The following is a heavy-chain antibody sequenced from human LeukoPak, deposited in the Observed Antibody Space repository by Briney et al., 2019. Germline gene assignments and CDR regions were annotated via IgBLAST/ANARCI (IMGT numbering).Heavy chain of an antibody. CDR3: ARHVEPDVRVRLLWFGGDPQPFDY. CDR2: ISSSGST. D-gene: IGHD3-10*01. Sequence: SETLSLTCTVSGDSISSGDYYWSWIRQPAGKGLEWIGRISSSGSTNYNPSLKSRVTISVDTSKNQFSLKLSSVTAADTAVYYCARHVEPDVRVRLLWFGGDPQPFDYWGQGTLVTVSS. J-gene: IGHJ4*02. CDR1: GDSISSGDYY. V-gene: IGHV4-61*02.